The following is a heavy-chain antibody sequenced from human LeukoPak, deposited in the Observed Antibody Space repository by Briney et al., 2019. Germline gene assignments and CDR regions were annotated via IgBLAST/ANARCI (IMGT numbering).Heavy chain of an antibody. D-gene: IGHD3-3*01. CDR3: ARGGYDFWSGSPHDY. V-gene: IGHV1-3*01. CDR1: GYIFTTFS. CDR2: INAGNGNT. J-gene: IGHJ4*02. Sequence: ASVKVSCKASGYIFTTFSIHWVRQAPGQRREWMGWINAGNGNTKYSQKFQDRVTITRDTSASTVYMEVSSLRSEDMAVYYCARGGYDFWSGSPHDYWGQGTLVTVSS.